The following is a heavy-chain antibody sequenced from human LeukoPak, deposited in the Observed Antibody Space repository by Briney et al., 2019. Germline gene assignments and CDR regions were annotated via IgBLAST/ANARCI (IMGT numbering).Heavy chain of an antibody. D-gene: IGHD6-13*01. CDR1: GGTFSSYA. CDR2: IIPILGIA. J-gene: IGHJ1*01. V-gene: IGHV1-69*04. CDR3: ARDPRAAAGLEYFQH. Sequence: SVKVSCKASGGTFSSYAISWVRQAPGQGLEWMGRIIPILGIANYAQKFQGRVTITADKSTSTAYMELSSLRSEDTAVYYCARDPRAAAGLEYFQHWGQGTLVTVSS.